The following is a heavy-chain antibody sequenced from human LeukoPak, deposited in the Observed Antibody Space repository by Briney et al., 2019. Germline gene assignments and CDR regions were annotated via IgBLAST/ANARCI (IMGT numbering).Heavy chain of an antibody. CDR1: GFTFSSYS. CDR2: ISSSSSTI. V-gene: IGHV3-48*04. D-gene: IGHD4-17*01. Sequence: GGSLRLSCAASGFTFSSYSMNWVRQAPGKGLEWVSYISSSSSTIYYADSVKGRFTISRDNAKNSLYLQMNSLRAEDTAVYYCASYGGIRSLDLWGRGTLVTVSS. CDR3: ASYGGIRSLDL. J-gene: IGHJ2*01.